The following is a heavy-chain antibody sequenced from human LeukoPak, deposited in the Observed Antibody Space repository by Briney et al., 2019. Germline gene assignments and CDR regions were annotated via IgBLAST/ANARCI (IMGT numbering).Heavy chain of an antibody. Sequence: SETLSLTCAVYGGSFSGYYWSWIRQPPGKGLEWIGYIYYSGSTNYNPSLKSRVTISVDTSKNQFSLKLSSVTAADTAVYYCARLYGYYSSSHLYYYYYGMDVWGQGTTVTVSS. J-gene: IGHJ6*02. CDR1: GGSFSGYY. CDR3: ARLYGYYSSSHLYYYYYGMDV. D-gene: IGHD6-6*01. CDR2: IYYSGST. V-gene: IGHV4-59*08.